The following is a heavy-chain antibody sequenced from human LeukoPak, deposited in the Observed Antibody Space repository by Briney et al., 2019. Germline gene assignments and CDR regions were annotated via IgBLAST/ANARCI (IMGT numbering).Heavy chain of an antibody. CDR2: MYYSGGT. CDR1: GGSFSGYY. CDR3: ARLGYCSSARCSNWFDP. V-gene: IGHV4-59*01. Sequence: SETLSLTCAVYGGSFSGYYWSWIRQPPGKGLEWIGYMYYSGGTNYNPSLESRVTISVDTSKNQFSLKLTSVTAADAAVYYCARLGYCSSARCSNWFDPWGQGTLVTVSS. D-gene: IGHD2-2*01. J-gene: IGHJ5*02.